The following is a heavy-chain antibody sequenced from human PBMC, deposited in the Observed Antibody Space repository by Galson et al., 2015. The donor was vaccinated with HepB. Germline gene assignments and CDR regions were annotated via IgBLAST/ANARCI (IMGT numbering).Heavy chain of an antibody. J-gene: IGHJ6*03. Sequence: SLRLSCAASGFTFSNAWMNWVRQAPGKGLEWVGRIKSKTDGGTTDYAAPVKGRFTISRDDSKNTLYLQMNSLKTEDTAVYYCTTAFSYSSSSQDYYYMDVWGKGTTVTVSS. D-gene: IGHD6-6*01. CDR3: TTAFSYSSSSQDYYYMDV. CDR2: IKSKTDGGTT. CDR1: GFTFSNAW. V-gene: IGHV3-15*07.